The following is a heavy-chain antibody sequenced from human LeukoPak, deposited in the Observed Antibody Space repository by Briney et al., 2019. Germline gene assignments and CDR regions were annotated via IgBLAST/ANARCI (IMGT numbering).Heavy chain of an antibody. V-gene: IGHV1-69*05. CDR1: GGTFSSYA. D-gene: IGHD3-10*01. J-gene: IGHJ6*03. CDR2: IIPIFGTS. Sequence: SVKVSCKASGGTFSSYAISWVRQAPGQGLEWMGGIIPIFGTSNYAQKFQGRVTITTDESTSTAYMELSSLRSEDTAVYYCARGPAGRITMVRGVTTYYYYYMDVWGKGTTVTVSS. CDR3: ARGPAGRITMVRGVTTYYYYYMDV.